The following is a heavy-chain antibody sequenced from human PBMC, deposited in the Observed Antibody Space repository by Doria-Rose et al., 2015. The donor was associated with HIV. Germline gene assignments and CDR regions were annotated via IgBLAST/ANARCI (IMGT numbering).Heavy chain of an antibody. J-gene: IGHJ4*02. CDR3: ARDRPTYSSSPLDF. Sequence: CAASGFIFNTYTMHWVRQAPGKGLEWVAVISSDGSDKYYADSVKGRFIISRDNSNNTLYLQIDNLGAEDTALYYCARDRPTYSSSPLDFWGQGTLVTVSS. CDR1: GFIFNTYT. V-gene: IGHV3-30-3*01. D-gene: IGHD6-6*01. CDR2: ISSDGSDK.